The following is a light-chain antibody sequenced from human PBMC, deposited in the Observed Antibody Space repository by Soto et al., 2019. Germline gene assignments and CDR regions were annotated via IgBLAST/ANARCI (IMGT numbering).Light chain of an antibody. CDR1: QSLNTR. V-gene: IGKV1-5*01. CDR2: DAS. Sequence: MTPSPATLSASVVDIVTLTCRASQSLNTRLAWYQQRPGKAPKLLIYDASTLESGVPSRFSGGGSGTEFTLTINNLQPDDLATYICQQYRSYSTFGRGTKVDIK. J-gene: IGKJ1*01. CDR3: QQYRSYST.